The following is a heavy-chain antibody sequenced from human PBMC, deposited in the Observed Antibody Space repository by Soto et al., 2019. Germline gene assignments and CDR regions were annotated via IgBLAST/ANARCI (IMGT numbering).Heavy chain of an antibody. J-gene: IGHJ4*02. CDR1: GGSIRSGDYY. CDR2: IYSSGSP. V-gene: IGHV4-30-4*01. CDR3: SRGSYYYDISGYYPY. D-gene: IGHD3-22*01. Sequence: QVQLQESGPGLVKPSQTLSLTCTVSGGSIRSGDYYWSWIRQPPGKGREWIGYIYSSGSPYYNPSLKSRVTIPVDTSKNQFSLRLSSVTAADTAVYYCSRGSYYYDISGYYPYWGQGTLVTV.